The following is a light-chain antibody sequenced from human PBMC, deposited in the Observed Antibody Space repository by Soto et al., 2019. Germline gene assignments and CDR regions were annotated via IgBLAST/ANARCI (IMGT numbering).Light chain of an antibody. CDR3: QQYDSTPPT. Sequence: EIVLTQSPGTLSLSPGDRATLSCRASQSVNSNYLAWYQRKPGQAPRLLIYGASNRATDLPYSFCASGSGTYFSLTITTQEAEDFAVYYSQQYDSTPPTCGQGTKVEVK. CDR1: QSVNSNY. CDR2: GAS. V-gene: IGKV3-20*01. J-gene: IGKJ1*01.